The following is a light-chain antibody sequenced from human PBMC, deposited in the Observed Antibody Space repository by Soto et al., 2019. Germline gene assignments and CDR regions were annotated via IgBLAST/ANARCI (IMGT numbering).Light chain of an antibody. J-gene: IGLJ1*01. CDR3: ATWDDSLDGYV. Sequence: QSVLTQPPSASGTPGQRVIISCSGSRTNVGSNTVNWYQQLPGTAPKLLIYSHSQRPSGVPDRFSGSQSGTSASLAISGLQSEDEADYYCATWDDSLDGYVFGTGTKVTVL. V-gene: IGLV1-44*01. CDR2: SHS. CDR1: RTNVGSNT.